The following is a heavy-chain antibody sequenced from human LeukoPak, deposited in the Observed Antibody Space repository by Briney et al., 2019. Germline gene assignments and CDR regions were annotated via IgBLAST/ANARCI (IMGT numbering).Heavy chain of an antibody. V-gene: IGHV3-7*01. Sequence: GGTLRLSCAASGFIYSGYWMTWVSQAPGKGLEWVADLDQDGREKYYVDSVKGGFTISRDNAKKSLYLQMNSLRAEDTAVYYCARDDYGFWTGSHYYYYYLDVWGKGTTVTVSS. CDR2: LDQDGREK. CDR1: GFIYSGYW. CDR3: ARDDYGFWTGSHYYYYYLDV. D-gene: IGHD3/OR15-3a*01. J-gene: IGHJ6*03.